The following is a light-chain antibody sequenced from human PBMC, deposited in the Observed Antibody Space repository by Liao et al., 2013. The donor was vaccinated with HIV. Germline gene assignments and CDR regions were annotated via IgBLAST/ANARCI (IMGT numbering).Light chain of an antibody. CDR2: QDS. J-gene: IGLJ1*01. Sequence: SYELTQPPSVSVAPGKTARITCGGYNIGSKSVHWYQQKPGQAPVLVIYQDSKRPSGIPERFSGSNSGNTATLTISGTQAMDEADYYCQAWDTSTHVFGTGTKVTVL. CDR1: NIGSKS. V-gene: IGLV3-21*01. CDR3: QAWDTSTHV.